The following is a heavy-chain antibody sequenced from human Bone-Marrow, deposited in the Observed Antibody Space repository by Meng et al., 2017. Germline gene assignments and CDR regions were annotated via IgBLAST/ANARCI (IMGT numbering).Heavy chain of an antibody. D-gene: IGHD1-26*01. CDR1: GGSISSYY. CDR3: ARALVGANDY. V-gene: IGHV4-59*01. J-gene: IGHJ4*02. CDR2: IYCSGST. Sequence: SETLSLTCTVSGGSISSYYWSWIRQPPGKGLEWIGYIYCSGSTNYNPSLKSRVTISVDTSKNQFSLKLSSVTAADTAVYYCARALVGANDYWGQGTLVTVSS.